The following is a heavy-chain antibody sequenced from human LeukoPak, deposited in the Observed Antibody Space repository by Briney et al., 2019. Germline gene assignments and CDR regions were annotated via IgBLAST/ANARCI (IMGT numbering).Heavy chain of an antibody. CDR1: GGTFSSYA. J-gene: IGHJ3*02. CDR2: IIPIFGTA. CDR3: ARGNPKVVAILDAFDI. D-gene: IGHD3-22*01. Sequence: GASVKVSCKASGGTFSSYAISWVRQAPGQGLEWMGGIIPIFGTANYAQKFQGRVTITTDESTSTAYMELSSLRSEDTAVYYCARGNPKVVAILDAFDIWGQGTMVTVSS. V-gene: IGHV1-69*05.